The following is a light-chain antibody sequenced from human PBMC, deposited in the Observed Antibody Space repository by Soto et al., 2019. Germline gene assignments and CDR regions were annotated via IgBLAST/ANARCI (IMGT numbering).Light chain of an antibody. CDR1: QSMSGS. J-gene: IGKJ5*01. V-gene: IGKV3-11*01. CDR2: DAS. CDR3: LQRSNWPIT. Sequence: EIVLTQSPATLSLSPGESATLSCRASQSMSGSVAWYQQKPGQAPRLLMFDASTSATGIPARSSGSESGADFTLTISSLEHEDCAVYYCLQRSNWPITFGQGTRLEIK.